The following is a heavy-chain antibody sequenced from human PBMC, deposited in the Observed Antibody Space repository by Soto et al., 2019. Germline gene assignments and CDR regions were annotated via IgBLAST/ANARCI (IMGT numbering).Heavy chain of an antibody. Sequence: ASVKVSCKASGYTFNFYGITWVRQAPGQGLEWMGWISGFNGNTNYAADLQGRVTMTTDTSTSTAYMELRGLRSDDTAVYYCARIGVSSGHESPDFDLWGRGTLVTVSS. CDR2: ISGFNGNT. D-gene: IGHD3-16*01. J-gene: IGHJ2*01. CDR1: GYTFNFYG. V-gene: IGHV1-18*01. CDR3: ARIGVSSGHESPDFDL.